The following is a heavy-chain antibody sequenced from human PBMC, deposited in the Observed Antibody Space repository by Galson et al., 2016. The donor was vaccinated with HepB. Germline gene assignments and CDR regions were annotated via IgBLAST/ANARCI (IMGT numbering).Heavy chain of an antibody. Sequence: SLRLSCAASGFTFSSYGMHWVRQAPGKGLEWISYSDTTSTTTYYAESVRGRFTISRDNAKRLVHLQLNSLRVDDTAVYYCAGDRGYCTGGNCYRFFDFWGQGIMVTVSS. D-gene: IGHD2-15*01. J-gene: IGHJ3*01. CDR1: GFTFSSYG. V-gene: IGHV3-48*01. CDR2: SDTTSTTT. CDR3: AGDRGYCTGGNCYRFFDF.